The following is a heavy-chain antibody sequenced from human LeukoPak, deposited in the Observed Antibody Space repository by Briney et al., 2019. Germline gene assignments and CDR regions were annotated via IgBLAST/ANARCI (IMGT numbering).Heavy chain of an antibody. D-gene: IGHD6-19*01. CDR1: GFTFSNAW. J-gene: IGHJ4*02. CDR3: TTDSGWFDY. Sequence: PWGSLRLSCAASGFTFSNAWMSWVRQAPGKGLEWVGRIKRKTNGGTTDYAAPVKGRFTISRDDSKNTLYLQMNSLKTEDTAVYYCTTDSGWFDYWGQGTLVTVSS. CDR2: IKRKTNGGTT. V-gene: IGHV3-15*01.